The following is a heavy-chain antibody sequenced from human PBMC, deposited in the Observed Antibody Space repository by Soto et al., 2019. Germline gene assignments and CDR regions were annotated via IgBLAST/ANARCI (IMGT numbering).Heavy chain of an antibody. V-gene: IGHV3-74*01. CDR2: INGAGNST. J-gene: IGHJ4*02. Sequence: EVQLVESGEGLVQPGGSLGFSCAASGFPFLPCWLHWVRQVPGKGPVWVPGINGAGNSTSYPGSLKARFTISGDNAKNTLYLQMNGLRAEDTAVYYGARGSNHFDYWGQGTLVTVSS. CDR3: ARGSNHFDY. D-gene: IGHD4-4*01. CDR1: GFPFLPCW.